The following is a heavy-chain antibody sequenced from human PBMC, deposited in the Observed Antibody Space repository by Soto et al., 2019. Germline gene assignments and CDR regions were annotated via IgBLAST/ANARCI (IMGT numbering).Heavy chain of an antibody. CDR1: GGSFSGYY. V-gene: IGHV4-34*01. Sequence: QVQLQQWGAGLLKPSETLSLTCAVYGGSFSGYYWSWIRQPPGKGLEWIGEINHSGSTNYNPSLKSRVTISVDTSKNQFSLKLSSVTAADTAVYCCARAAGTLGWFDPWGQGTLVTVSS. CDR3: ARAAGTLGWFDP. J-gene: IGHJ5*02. D-gene: IGHD6-13*01. CDR2: INHSGST.